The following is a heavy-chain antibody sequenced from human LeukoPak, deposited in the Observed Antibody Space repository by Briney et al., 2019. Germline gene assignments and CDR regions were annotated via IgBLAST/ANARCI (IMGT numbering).Heavy chain of an antibody. CDR2: IIPIFGIA. CDR1: GGTFSSYA. D-gene: IGHD2-8*01. CDR3: AREGMYGNAFDI. V-gene: IGHV1-69*04. J-gene: IGHJ3*02. Sequence: SVNVSCKASGGTFSSYAISWVRQAPGQGLEWMGRIIPIFGIANYAQKFQGRVTITADKSTSTAYMELSSLRSEDTAVYYCAREGMYGNAFDIWGQGTMVTVSS.